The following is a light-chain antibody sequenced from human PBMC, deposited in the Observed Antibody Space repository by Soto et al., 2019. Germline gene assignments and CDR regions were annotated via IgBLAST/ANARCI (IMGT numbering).Light chain of an antibody. CDR2: WAS. Sequence: DIVMTQSPDSLAVSLGERATINCKSSQSVLYSSNNKNYLAWYQQKPGHPPKLLIYWASTRESGVPDRFSGSGSMTDFTLTISSLQAEDVAVYYCQQYYSTPWTFGQGTKVEIK. J-gene: IGKJ1*01. V-gene: IGKV4-1*01. CDR1: QSVLYSSNNKNY. CDR3: QQYYSTPWT.